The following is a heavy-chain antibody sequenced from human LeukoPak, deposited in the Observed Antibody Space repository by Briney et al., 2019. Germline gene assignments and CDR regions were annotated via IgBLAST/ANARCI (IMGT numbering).Heavy chain of an antibody. CDR2: IYQSGST. D-gene: IGHD2-2*01. Sequence: SETLSLTCGVSGASVSSIGYSWSWIRQPPGRGLEWIGYIYQSGSTSYNPSLQSRVTISIDRSKNQFSLNLSSVTAADTAVYYCARGVGYCSSTSCYSFDYWGQGTLVTVSS. J-gene: IGHJ4*02. CDR3: ARGVGYCSSTSCYSFDY. CDR1: GASVSSIGYS. V-gene: IGHV4-30-2*01.